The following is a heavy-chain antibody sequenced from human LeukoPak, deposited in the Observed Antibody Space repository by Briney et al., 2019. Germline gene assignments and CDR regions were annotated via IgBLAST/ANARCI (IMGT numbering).Heavy chain of an antibody. Sequence: GGSLRLSCAASGFTVSSNYMSWVRQAPGKGLEWVSVIYSGGSTYYADSVKGRFTISKDNSKNTLYLQMNSLRAEDTAVYYCARPSHYGGNSLDAFDIWGQGTMVTVSS. CDR1: GFTVSSNY. V-gene: IGHV3-53*01. D-gene: IGHD4-23*01. J-gene: IGHJ3*02. CDR2: IYSGGST. CDR3: ARPSHYGGNSLDAFDI.